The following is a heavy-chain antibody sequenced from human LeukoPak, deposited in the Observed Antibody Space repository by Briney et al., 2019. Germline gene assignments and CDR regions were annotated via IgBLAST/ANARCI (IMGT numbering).Heavy chain of an antibody. V-gene: IGHV3-11*01. CDR3: ARAPRFRLVGVPKGPFDP. Sequence: GGSLRLSCAASGFTFGDYYMSWIRQAPGKGLEWISYITFSSKTIYYADSVKGRFTISRDNAKNSLYLQMNSLRAEDTAVYYCARAPRFRLVGVPKGPFDPWGQGTLVTVSS. CDR1: GFTFGDYY. D-gene: IGHD1-26*01. CDR2: ITFSSKTI. J-gene: IGHJ5*02.